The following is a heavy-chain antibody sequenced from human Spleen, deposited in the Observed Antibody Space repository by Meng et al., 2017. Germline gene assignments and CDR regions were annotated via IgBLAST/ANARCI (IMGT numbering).Heavy chain of an antibody. J-gene: IGHJ4*02. Sequence: GESLKISCEASGFTFSRYAMNWVRQAPGKGLEWVSAISGSGDSTYYADSVKGRFTISRDNSKNTVYLQMNGLRAEDTAVYYCARELHTAYDYWGQGTLVTVSS. CDR3: ARELHTAYDY. D-gene: IGHD1-26*01. CDR1: GFTFSRYA. V-gene: IGHV3-23*01. CDR2: ISGSGDST.